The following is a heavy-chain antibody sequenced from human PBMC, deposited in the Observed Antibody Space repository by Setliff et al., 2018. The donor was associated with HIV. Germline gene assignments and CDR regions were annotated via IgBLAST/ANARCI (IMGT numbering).Heavy chain of an antibody. CDR1: GFNFNDYS. J-gene: IGHJ4*02. CDR3: AKDRRGVYNFDS. D-gene: IGHD3-10*01. V-gene: IGHV3-43D*03. CDR2: ISWDSGRT. Sequence: PGGSLRLSCVASGFNFNDYSMHWVRQTPGKTLEWVSLISWDSGRTDYAVSVRGRFTISRDNSKNSLYLQMNSLRVEDTAVYHCAKDRRGVYNFDSWGQGTQVTVSS.